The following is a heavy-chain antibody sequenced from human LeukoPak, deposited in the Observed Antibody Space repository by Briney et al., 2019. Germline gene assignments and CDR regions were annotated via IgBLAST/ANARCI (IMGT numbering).Heavy chain of an antibody. CDR2: IYTSGST. D-gene: IGHD6-19*01. V-gene: IGHV4-38-2*01. CDR1: GYSISSGNY. Sequence: SETLSLTCSVSGYSISSGNYWGWIRLPPGKGLQWIGSIYTSGSTNYNPSLKSRVTISVDTSKNQFSLKLSSVTAADTAVYYCARHVIRYSSGGRPFDYWGQGTLVTVSS. CDR3: ARHVIRYSSGGRPFDY. J-gene: IGHJ4*02.